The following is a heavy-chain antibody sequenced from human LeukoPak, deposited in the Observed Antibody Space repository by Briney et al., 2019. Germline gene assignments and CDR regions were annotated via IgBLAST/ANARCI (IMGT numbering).Heavy chain of an antibody. CDR2: IIPIFGTA. J-gene: IGHJ5*02. Sequence: SVKVSCKASGGTFSSYAISWVRQAPGQGLEWMGGIIPIFGTANYAQKFQGRVTITADKSTSTAYMELSSLRSEDTAVYYCARGDRIAERTTPYNWFDPWGQGTLVTVSS. V-gene: IGHV1-69*06. CDR3: ARGDRIAERTTPYNWFDP. D-gene: IGHD6-13*01. CDR1: GGTFSSYA.